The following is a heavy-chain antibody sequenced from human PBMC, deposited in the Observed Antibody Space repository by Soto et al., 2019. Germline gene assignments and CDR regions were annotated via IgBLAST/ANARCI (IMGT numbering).Heavy chain of an antibody. CDR2: ISYDGSNK. Sequence: QVQLVESGGGVVQPGRSLRLSCAASGFTFSSYGMHWVRQAPGKGLEWVAVISYDGSNKYYADSVKGRFTISRDNSKHTLYLQMNSLRAEDTAVYYCAKDQGYSGYDTHDTTDYWGQGTLVTVSS. V-gene: IGHV3-30*18. CDR1: GFTFSSYG. D-gene: IGHD5-12*01. CDR3: AKDQGYSGYDTHDTTDY. J-gene: IGHJ4*02.